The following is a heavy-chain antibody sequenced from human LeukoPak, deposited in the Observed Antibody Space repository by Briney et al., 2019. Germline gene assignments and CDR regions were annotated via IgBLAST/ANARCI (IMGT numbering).Heavy chain of an antibody. V-gene: IGHV1-2*02. D-gene: IGHD2-2*01. J-gene: IGHJ6*03. CDR1: GYTFTGYY. Sequence: ASVKVSCKASGYTFTGYYMHWVRQAPGQGLEWMGWINPNSGGTNYAQKFQGRVTMTRDTSISTAYMELSRLRSDDMAVYYCARDVYQLLHTGGYYMDVWGKGTTVTVSS. CDR2: INPNSGGT. CDR3: ARDVYQLLHTGGYYMDV.